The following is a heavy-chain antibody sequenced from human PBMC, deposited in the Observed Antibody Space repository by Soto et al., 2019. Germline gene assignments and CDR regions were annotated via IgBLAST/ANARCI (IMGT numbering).Heavy chain of an antibody. CDR1: GYTFTTYD. Sequence: KVSCKASGYTFTTYDINWVRQTPGQGLEWMGWVSPHSGSTGFAQKFQGRLTMTTNTTITTAYMDLISLRSDDSAVYFCARGGYGSSWEFDLWG. CDR3: ARGGYGSSWEFDL. V-gene: IGHV1-8*01. CDR2: VSPHSGST. D-gene: IGHD6-6*01. J-gene: IGHJ4*01.